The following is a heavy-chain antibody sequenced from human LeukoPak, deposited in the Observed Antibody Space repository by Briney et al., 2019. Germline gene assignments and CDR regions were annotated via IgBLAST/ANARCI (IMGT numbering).Heavy chain of an antibody. J-gene: IGHJ4*02. CDR2: ISYDGSNE. CDR3: ARSYCSGLSCYLFDY. Sequence: PGGSLRLSCAASGFTFSSFALHWVRQTPGEGLEWVALISYDGSNEYYADSVKGQFTISRDNPKNTLNLQMNSLRAEDTAVYYCARSYCSGLSCYLFDYWGQGTLVAVSS. D-gene: IGHD2-15*01. CDR1: GFTFSSFA. V-gene: IGHV3-30*04.